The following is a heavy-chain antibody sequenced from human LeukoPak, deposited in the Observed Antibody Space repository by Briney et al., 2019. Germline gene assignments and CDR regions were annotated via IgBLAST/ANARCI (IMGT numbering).Heavy chain of an antibody. J-gene: IGHJ6*02. Sequence: GGSLRLSCGASGFTFSSFAMHWVRRAPGKGLEWVSLISGDGGSTYYADSVKGRFTISRDNSKNSLYLQMNSLRTEDTALYYCAKDMGTGTYSVYYYYGMDVWGQGTTVTVSS. D-gene: IGHD1-1*01. V-gene: IGHV3-43*02. CDR3: AKDMGTGTYSVYYYYGMDV. CDR1: GFTFSSFA. CDR2: ISGDGGST.